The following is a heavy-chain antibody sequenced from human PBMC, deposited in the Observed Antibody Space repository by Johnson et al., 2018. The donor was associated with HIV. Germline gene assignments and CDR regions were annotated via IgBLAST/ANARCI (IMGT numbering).Heavy chain of an antibody. CDR1: GFIFSDYY. D-gene: IGHD2-15*01. CDR3: ARVGVVGVPNAFDV. CDR2: ISTITNTV. J-gene: IGHJ3*01. V-gene: IGHV3-11*04. Sequence: QEQLVESGGGLVQPGGSLRLSCAASGFIFSDYYMTWFRQAPGKGLEWVSYISTITNTVFYAGSVKGRFTISRDNAKNSLYLQMNSLRAEDTAVYYCARVGVVGVPNAFDVSGQGTLVTVSS.